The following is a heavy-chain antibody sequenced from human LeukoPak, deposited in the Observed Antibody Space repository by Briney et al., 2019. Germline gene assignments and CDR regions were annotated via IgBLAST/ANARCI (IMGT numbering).Heavy chain of an antibody. V-gene: IGHV3-21*01. J-gene: IGHJ4*02. CDR2: ISSSSANI. D-gene: IGHD4-11*01. CDR1: GFTFSSHS. CDR3: ARDDGGREVTAFDY. Sequence: GGSLRLSCAASGFTFSSHSMDWVRQAPGKGLEWVSSISSSSANIYYADSVKGRFTISRDNAKSSLYLEMNSLRAEDTAVYYCARDDGGREVTAFDYWGQGTLVTVSS.